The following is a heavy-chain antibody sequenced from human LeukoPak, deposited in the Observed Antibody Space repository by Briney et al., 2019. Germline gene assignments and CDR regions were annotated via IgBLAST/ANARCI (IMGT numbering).Heavy chain of an antibody. Sequence: GGSLRLSCVGSGFSFSSFAMTWVRQAPGKGLEWVTGLSGSGGSTNYADSVKGRFTISRDNAKNTLYLQMNSLRAEDTAVYFCAKRGVVIRVILVGFHKEAYYFDSWGQGVLVTVSS. J-gene: IGHJ4*02. CDR3: AKRGVVIRVILVGFHKEAYYFDS. V-gene: IGHV3-23*01. CDR1: GFSFSSFA. CDR2: LSGSGGST. D-gene: IGHD3-22*01.